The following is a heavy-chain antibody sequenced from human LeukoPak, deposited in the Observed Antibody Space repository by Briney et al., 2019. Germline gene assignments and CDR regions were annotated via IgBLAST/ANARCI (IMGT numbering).Heavy chain of an antibody. J-gene: IGHJ4*02. CDR2: ISSSSGYI. CDR1: GFTFSSYS. V-gene: IGHV3-21*01. D-gene: IGHD2-21*02. Sequence: GGSLRLSCAASGFTFSSYSMNWVRQAPGKGLEWVSSISSSSGYIYYADSVKGRFTISRDNAKNSLYLQMNSLRAEDTAVYYCARDDRYCGGDCYSDYWGQGTLVTVSS. CDR3: ARDDRYCGGDCYSDY.